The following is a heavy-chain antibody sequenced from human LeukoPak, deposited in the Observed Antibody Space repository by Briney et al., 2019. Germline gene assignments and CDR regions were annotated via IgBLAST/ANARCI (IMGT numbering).Heavy chain of an antibody. V-gene: IGHV3-23*01. J-gene: IGHJ4*02. CDR1: GFTFSSYA. Sequence: PGGSLRLSCAASGFTFSSYAMSWVRQAPGEGLEWVSAISGSGGSTYYADSVKGRFTISRDNSKNTLYLQMNSLRAEDTAVYYCATSYDFWSRYYAYWGQGTLVTVSS. CDR3: ATSYDFWSRYYAY. CDR2: ISGSGGST. D-gene: IGHD3-3*01.